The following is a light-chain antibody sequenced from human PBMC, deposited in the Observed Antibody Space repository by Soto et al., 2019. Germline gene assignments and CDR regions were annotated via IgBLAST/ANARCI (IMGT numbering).Light chain of an antibody. CDR2: EVS. V-gene: IGLV2-8*01. CDR3: SSYAGSNEGV. J-gene: IGLJ1*01. CDR1: SSDVGGYNY. Sequence: QSVLTQPPSASGSPGQSVTISCTGTSSDVGGYNYVSWYQQYPVKAPKLMIYEVSKRPSGVPYRFSGSKSGNTASLTVSGLQAEDEADYYCSSYAGSNEGVFGTGTKVTVL.